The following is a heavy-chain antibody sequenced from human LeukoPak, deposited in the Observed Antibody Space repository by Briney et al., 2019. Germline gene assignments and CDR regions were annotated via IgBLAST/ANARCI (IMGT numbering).Heavy chain of an antibody. D-gene: IGHD6-13*01. CDR1: TGYY. CDR2: IHPNSGAS. V-gene: IGHV1-2*02. J-gene: IGHJ3*02. CDR3: AREGKAGSSGWFGALDI. Sequence: ASVKVSCKTSTGYYMHWVRQAPGQGLEYMGWIHPNSGASKSVQKFQGRVTMTRDTSINTDYVELSSLTSDDTAMYYCAREGKAGSSGWFGALDIWGQGTMVIVSS.